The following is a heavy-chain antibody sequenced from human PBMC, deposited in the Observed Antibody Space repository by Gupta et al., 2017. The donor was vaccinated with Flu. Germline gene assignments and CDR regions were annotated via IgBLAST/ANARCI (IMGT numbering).Heavy chain of an antibody. CDR2: ISSSSSYI. Sequence: EVQLVESGGGLVKPGGSLRLSCAASGFTFSSYSMNWVRQAPGKGLEWVSSISSSSSYIYYADSVKGRFTSARDNAKNSLYLQMNSLRAEDTAVYYCARDSYAGLITIGGGVISNWFDPWGQGTLVTVYS. CDR1: GFTFSSYS. J-gene: IGHJ5*02. D-gene: IGHD3-3*01. V-gene: IGHV3-21*01. CDR3: ARDSYAGLITIGGGVISNWFDP.